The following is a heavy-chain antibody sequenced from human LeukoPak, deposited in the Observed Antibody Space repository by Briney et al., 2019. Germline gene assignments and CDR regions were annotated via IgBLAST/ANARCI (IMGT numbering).Heavy chain of an antibody. Sequence: GSLRLSCAASGFRFSDHSMDWVRQVPGKGLEWVSYISSSGDIIHYADSVKGRFTISRDNAKDSLYLQMNSLRDGDTAVYYCARSAYGDYVSYYGTDVWGQGTTVTVSS. J-gene: IGHJ6*02. CDR3: ARSAYGDYVSYYGTDV. V-gene: IGHV3-48*02. CDR2: ISSSGDII. CDR1: GFRFSDHS. D-gene: IGHD4-17*01.